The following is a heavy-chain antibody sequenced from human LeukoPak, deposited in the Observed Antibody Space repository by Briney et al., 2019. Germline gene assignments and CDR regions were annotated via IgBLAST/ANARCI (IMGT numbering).Heavy chain of an antibody. CDR2: ISSGSSAI. Sequence: GGSLRLSCAASGFTFSSYGMHWVRQAPGKGLEWVSIISSGSSAIFSADALKGRFTISRDDAKNLLYLDMNSLRAEDTAVYYCARGHTAVTRHFDFWGQGTLVTVSS. V-gene: IGHV3-21*01. CDR1: GFTFSSYG. CDR3: ARGHTAVTRHFDF. D-gene: IGHD4-17*01. J-gene: IGHJ4*02.